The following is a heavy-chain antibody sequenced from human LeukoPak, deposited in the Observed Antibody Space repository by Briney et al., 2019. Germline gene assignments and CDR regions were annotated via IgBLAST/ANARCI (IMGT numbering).Heavy chain of an antibody. CDR1: GFTFSDYT. CDR2: ISSGSSYI. D-gene: IGHD3-22*01. J-gene: IGHJ4*02. CDR3: AKVRGAVAITFLDY. Sequence: PGGSLRLSCAASGFTFSDYTMNWVRQAPPKDLEWVSSISSGSSYIYSADSVKGRFTISRDNSKNTVSLQMNSLRAEDTAVYYCAKVRGAVAITFLDYWGQGTLVTVSS. V-gene: IGHV3-21*04.